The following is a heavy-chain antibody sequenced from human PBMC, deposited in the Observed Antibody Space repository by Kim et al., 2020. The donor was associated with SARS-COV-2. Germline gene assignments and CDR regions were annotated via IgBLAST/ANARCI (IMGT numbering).Heavy chain of an antibody. CDR2: LSASGGST. V-gene: IGHV3-23*01. J-gene: IGHJ4*02. CDR1: GFTFKNYA. Sequence: GGSLRLSCAASGFTFKNYAMTWVRQAPGKGLEWVAGLSASGGSTYYADSVKGRFTVSRDNSRNTLYLQMNSLRDEDTAVYYCAKLQSMVVVTALDYWGQGILVTVSS. CDR3: AKLQSMVVVTALDY. D-gene: IGHD2-21*02.